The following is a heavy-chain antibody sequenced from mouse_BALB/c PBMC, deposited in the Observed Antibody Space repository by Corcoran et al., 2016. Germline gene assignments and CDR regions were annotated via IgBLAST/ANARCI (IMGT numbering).Heavy chain of an antibody. CDR3: AREVPGGNPFDY. Sequence: EVQLQQAGPELVKPGASVKMSCKASGYTFTSYVMHWVKQKPGKGLEWIGYIYPYNDGTKYNEKFKGKATLTSDKSSSTAYMELSSLTSEDSAVYYCAREVPGGNPFDYWGQGTTLTVSS. D-gene: IGHD2-1*01. CDR1: GYTFTSYV. V-gene: IGHV1S136*01. J-gene: IGHJ2*01. CDR2: IYPYNDGT.